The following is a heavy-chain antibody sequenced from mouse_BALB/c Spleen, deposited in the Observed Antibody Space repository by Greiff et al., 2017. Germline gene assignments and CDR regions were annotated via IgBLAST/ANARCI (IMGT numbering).Heavy chain of an antibody. CDR1: GFNIKDTY. V-gene: IGHV14-3*02. J-gene: IGHJ4*01. D-gene: IGHD1-3*01. CDR3: AAFNSYAMDY. Sequence: EVKLEESGAELVKPGASVKLSCTASGFNIKDTYMHWVKQRPEQGLEWIGRIDPANGNTKYDPKFQGKATITADTSSNTAYLQLSSLTSEDTAVYYCAAFNSYAMDYWGQGTSVTVSS. CDR2: IDPANGNT.